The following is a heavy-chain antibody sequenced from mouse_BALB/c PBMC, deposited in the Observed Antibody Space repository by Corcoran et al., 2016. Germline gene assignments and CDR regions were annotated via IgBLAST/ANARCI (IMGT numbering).Heavy chain of an antibody. CDR2: IYWDDDK. CDR3: ARYDYSDY. J-gene: IGHJ2*01. Sequence: QVTLQESGTEILQPSQTLSVNCSFTGFSLSTSGMGVSWIRQPSGRRLEWLAHIYWDDDKRYNPSLESRLTSSKDTSRNQVFLKITSVDTADTATYYCARYDYSDYWGQGTTLTVSS. V-gene: IGHV8-12*01. D-gene: IGHD1-1*02. CDR1: GFSLSTSGMG.